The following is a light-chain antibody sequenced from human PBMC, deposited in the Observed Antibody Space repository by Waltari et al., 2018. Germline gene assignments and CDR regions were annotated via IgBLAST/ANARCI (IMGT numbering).Light chain of an antibody. J-gene: IGLJ3*02. Sequence: QSVLTQPPSVPGTPGQRVTISCSASSSNIGSNYVHWYQHLPGTAPNLLIYRNNQRPSGVPDRFSGSKSGTSASLAISGLRSEDEADYYCAAWDDSLSGWVFGGGPKLTVL. CDR2: RNN. CDR1: SSNIGSNY. CDR3: AAWDDSLSGWV. V-gene: IGLV1-47*01.